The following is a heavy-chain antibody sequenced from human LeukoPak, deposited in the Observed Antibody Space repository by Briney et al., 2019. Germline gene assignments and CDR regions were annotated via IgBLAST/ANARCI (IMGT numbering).Heavy chain of an antibody. CDR3: ARDSSGWHYYYYGMDV. D-gene: IGHD6-19*01. J-gene: IGHJ6*02. V-gene: IGHV3-21*01. CDR1: GFTFSSYS. Sequence: GGSLRLSCAASGFTFSSYSMNWVRQAPGKGLEGVSSISSSSSYIYYADSVKGRFTISRDNAKNSLYLQMNSLRAEDTAVYYCARDSSGWHYYYYGMDVWGQGTTVTVSS. CDR2: ISSSSSYI.